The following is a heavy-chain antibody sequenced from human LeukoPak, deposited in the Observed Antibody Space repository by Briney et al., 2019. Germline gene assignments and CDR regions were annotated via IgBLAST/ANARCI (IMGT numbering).Heavy chain of an antibody. J-gene: IGHJ4*02. Sequence: ASVKVSCKASGYTFTDYYMHWVRQAPAQGLEWMGWLNPNSGGTNYAQKFQGRVTMTRDTSISTAYMELSRLRSDDTAVYYCARGKQLVKAWDYYADIWGQGTLVTVSS. CDR2: LNPNSGGT. D-gene: IGHD6-13*01. V-gene: IGHV1-2*02. CDR3: ARGKQLVKAWDYYADI. CDR1: GYTFTDYY.